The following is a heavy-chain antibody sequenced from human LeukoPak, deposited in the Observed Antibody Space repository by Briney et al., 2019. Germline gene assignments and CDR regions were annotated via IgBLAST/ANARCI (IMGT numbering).Heavy chain of an antibody. Sequence: GGSLRLSCAASGFTFSDYYMSWIRQAPGKGLEWVSYISSSNSPIYYADSVKGRFTISRDNAKNSLYLQMNSLRAEDTAMYYCTRRSSGYYFFDYWGQGTLVTVSS. J-gene: IGHJ4*02. CDR3: TRRSSGYYFFDY. CDR1: GFTFSDYY. V-gene: IGHV3-11*01. D-gene: IGHD3-22*01. CDR2: ISSSNSPI.